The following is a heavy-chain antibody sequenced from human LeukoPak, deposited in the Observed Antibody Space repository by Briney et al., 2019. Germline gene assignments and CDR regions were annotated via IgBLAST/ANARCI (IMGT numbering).Heavy chain of an antibody. CDR1: GGSFSGYY. CDR3: ATSHNWNYEYYYYYMDV. Sequence: SETLSLTCAVYGGSFSGYYWSWIRQPPGKGLEWIGEINHSGSTNYNPSLKSRVTISVDTSKNQFSLKLSSVTAADTAVYYCATSHNWNYEYYYYYMDVWGKGTTVTVSS. V-gene: IGHV4-34*01. D-gene: IGHD1-7*01. J-gene: IGHJ6*03. CDR2: INHSGST.